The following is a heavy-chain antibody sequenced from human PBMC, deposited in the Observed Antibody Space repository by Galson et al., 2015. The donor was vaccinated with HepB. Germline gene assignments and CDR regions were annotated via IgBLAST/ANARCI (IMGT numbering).Heavy chain of an antibody. J-gene: IGHJ4*02. Sequence: SLRLSCAASGFTFSNYPMNWVRQAPGKGLEWVSYISSSSSTIYYADSVKGRFTISRDNAKNSLYLQTNSLRAEDTAVYYCAREPNYDISSYYFDNWGQGTLVTVSS. CDR3: AREPNYDISSYYFDN. CDR1: GFTFSNYP. CDR2: ISSSSSTI. D-gene: IGHD3-22*01. V-gene: IGHV3-48*01.